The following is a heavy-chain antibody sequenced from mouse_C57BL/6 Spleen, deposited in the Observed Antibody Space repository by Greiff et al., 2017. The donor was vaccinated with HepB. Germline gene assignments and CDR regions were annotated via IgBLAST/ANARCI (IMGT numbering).Heavy chain of an antibody. Sequence: QVQLQQPGAELVKPGASVKLSCKASGYTFTSYWMQWVKQRPGQGLEWIGEIDPSDSYTNYNQKFKGKATLTVDTSSSTAYMQLSSLTSEDSAVYYCARGTTVVDGAMDYWGQGTSVTVSS. CDR3: ARGTTVVDGAMDY. V-gene: IGHV1-50*01. D-gene: IGHD1-1*01. CDR1: GYTFTSYW. J-gene: IGHJ4*01. CDR2: IDPSDSYT.